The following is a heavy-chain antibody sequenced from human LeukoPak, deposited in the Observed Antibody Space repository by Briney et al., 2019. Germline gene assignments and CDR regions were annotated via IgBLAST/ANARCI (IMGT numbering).Heavy chain of an antibody. CDR3: ARGGPTYYGLGSPDF. D-gene: IGHD3-10*01. J-gene: IGHJ4*02. V-gene: IGHV1-2*02. CDR1: GYTFTDYY. Sequence: ASVKVSCKASGYTFTDYYMHWVRQAPGHSLEWMGWIGPNTGGTNSAQKFKGRVTMTRDTSISTAYMELSRLKSDDTAIYYCARGGPTYYGLGSPDFWGQGTLVTVSS. CDR2: IGPNTGGT.